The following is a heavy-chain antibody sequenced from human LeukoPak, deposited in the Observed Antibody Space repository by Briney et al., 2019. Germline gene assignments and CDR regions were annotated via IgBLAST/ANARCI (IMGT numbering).Heavy chain of an antibody. CDR2: IKEDGSEK. CDR3: APEVWELQGASDI. CDR1: GFPFNSYW. V-gene: IGHV3-7*01. J-gene: IGHJ3*02. Sequence: GGSLRLSCAASGFPFNSYWMSWVRQAPGRGLEWVANIKEDGSEKFYVNSVKGRFTISRDNAKNSLFLQMTSLRAEDTALYYCAPEVWELQGASDIWGQGTMVTVSS. D-gene: IGHD1-26*01.